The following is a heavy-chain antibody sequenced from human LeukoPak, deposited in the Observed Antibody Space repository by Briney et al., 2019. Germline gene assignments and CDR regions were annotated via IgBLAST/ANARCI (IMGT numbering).Heavy chain of an antibody. D-gene: IGHD3-10*01. J-gene: IGHJ5*02. CDR1: GFTFSSYG. CDR2: IRYDGSNK. Sequence: GGSLRLSCAASGFTFSSYGMHWVRQAPGKGLEWVAFIRYDGSNKYYADSVKGRFTISRDNSKNTLYLQMNSLRAEDTAVYYCAKGYPYGSGSYPQFDPWGQGTLVTVSS. CDR3: AKGYPYGSGSYPQFDP. V-gene: IGHV3-30*02.